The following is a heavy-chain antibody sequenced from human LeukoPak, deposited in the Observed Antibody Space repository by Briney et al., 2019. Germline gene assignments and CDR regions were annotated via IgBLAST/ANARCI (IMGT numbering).Heavy chain of an antibody. CDR1: GFIFSNYG. Sequence: PGGSLRPACAASGFIFSNYGMHWVRQAPGKGLEWVAVIWYDGSNKYYADSVKGRFTISRDNSKNTVYLQMNSLRAEDTAVYYCARGLRKTDTFDIWGQVTMVTVSS. J-gene: IGHJ3*02. CDR2: IWYDGSNK. V-gene: IGHV3-33*01. CDR3: ARGLRKTDTFDI.